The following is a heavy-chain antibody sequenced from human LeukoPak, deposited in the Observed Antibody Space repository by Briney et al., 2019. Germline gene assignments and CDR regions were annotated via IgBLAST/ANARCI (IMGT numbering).Heavy chain of an antibody. J-gene: IGHJ6*03. D-gene: IGHD2-2*02. Sequence: NPSETLSLTCTVSGGSISSYYWSWIRQPAGKGLEWIGRIYTSGSTNYNPSLKSRVTMSVDTSKNQFSLKLSSVTAADTAVYYCARGPPAAIDLDYYYYYYMDVWGKGTTVTISS. CDR2: IYTSGST. CDR1: GGSISSYY. V-gene: IGHV4-4*07. CDR3: ARGPPAAIDLDYYYYYYMDV.